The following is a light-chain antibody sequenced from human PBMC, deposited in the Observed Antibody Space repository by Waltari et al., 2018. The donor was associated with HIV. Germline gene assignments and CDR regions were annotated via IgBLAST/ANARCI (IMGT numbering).Light chain of an antibody. CDR2: AAS. V-gene: IGKV1-NL1*01. Sequence: DIQLTQSPASLSASVGDRVTITCRASPAISNSIAWYQQRPGKAPRLLLFAASRLETGVTSRFIGSGSGTFFTLTITSLQPGDFATYYCQQYYSTTTWTFGQGTRVE. CDR1: PAISNS. CDR3: QQYYSTTTWT. J-gene: IGKJ1*01.